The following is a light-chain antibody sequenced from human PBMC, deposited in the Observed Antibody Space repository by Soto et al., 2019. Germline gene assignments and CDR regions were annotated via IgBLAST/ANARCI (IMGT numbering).Light chain of an antibody. CDR3: QSYDNSLSTFYV. J-gene: IGLJ1*01. CDR2: GNN. V-gene: IGLV1-40*01. CDR1: SSKVGAGSD. Sequence: QSVLTQPPSVSGAPGPRGTISCSGSSSKVGAGSDVHWYQQLPGRAPKLLIYGNNNRPSGVPDRFSGSRSGTSASLAITGLQPGDEADYYCQSYDNSLSTFYVFGTGTKATVL.